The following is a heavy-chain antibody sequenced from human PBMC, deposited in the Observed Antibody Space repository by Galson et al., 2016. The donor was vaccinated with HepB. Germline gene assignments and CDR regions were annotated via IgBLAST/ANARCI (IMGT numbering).Heavy chain of an antibody. CDR1: GFTFSTSG. CDR3: AKEHEYTGYAHFDY. D-gene: IGHD5-12*01. J-gene: IGHJ4*02. CDR2: ISYDGSNK. Sequence: SLRLSCAASGFTFSTSGMHWVRQAPGKGLEWVAIISYDGSNKYYVDSVKGRFTISRDNSKNTLYLQMDSLRAEATAVYYCAKEHEYTGYAHFDYWGQGTLVTVSS. V-gene: IGHV3-30*18.